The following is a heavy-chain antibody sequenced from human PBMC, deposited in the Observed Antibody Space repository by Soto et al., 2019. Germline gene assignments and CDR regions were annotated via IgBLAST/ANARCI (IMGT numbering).Heavy chain of an antibody. Sequence: ASVKVSCKASGYIFTSYVMHWVRQAPGQRLEWMGWINAGNGNTKYSPKYQGRVTITRDTSASAAHMGLSSLTSEDTAVYFCARGNQALDYWGQGTLVTVS. J-gene: IGHJ4*02. CDR2: INAGNGNT. V-gene: IGHV1-3*01. CDR1: GYIFTSYV. D-gene: IGHD2-2*01. CDR3: ARGNQALDY.